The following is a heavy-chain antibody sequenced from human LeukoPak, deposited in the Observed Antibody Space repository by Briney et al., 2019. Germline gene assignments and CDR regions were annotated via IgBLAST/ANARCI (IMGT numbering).Heavy chain of an antibody. CDR3: AKTLGGSFDY. J-gene: IGHJ4*02. CDR2: ISYDGSNK. CDR1: GFTFSSYG. Sequence: GRSLRLSCAASGFTFSSYGMHWVRQAPGKGLEWVAVISYDGSNKYYADSAKGRFTISRDNSKNTLYLQMNSLRAEDTAVYYCAKTLGGSFDYWGQGTLVTVSS. V-gene: IGHV3-30*18.